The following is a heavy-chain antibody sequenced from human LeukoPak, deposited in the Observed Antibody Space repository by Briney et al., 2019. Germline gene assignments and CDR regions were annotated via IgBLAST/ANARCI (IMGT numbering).Heavy chain of an antibody. V-gene: IGHV3-20*04. CDR2: INWNGGST. CDR1: GFTFDDYG. J-gene: IGHJ4*02. D-gene: IGHD3-22*01. CDR3: ARGGDLSYYDSSVSREFDY. Sequence: GGSLRLSCAASGFTFDDYGMSWVRQAPGKGLEWVSGINWNGGSTGYADSVKGRFTISRDNAKNSLYLQMNSLRAEDTALYYCARGGDLSYYDSSVSREFDYWGQGTLVTVSS.